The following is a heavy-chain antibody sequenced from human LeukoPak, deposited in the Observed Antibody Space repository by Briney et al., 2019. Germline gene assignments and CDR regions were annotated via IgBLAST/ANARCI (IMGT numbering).Heavy chain of an antibody. CDR2: ISSSGYTI. D-gene: IGHD2-21*01. CDR3: ARSRSIAGDGFDV. V-gene: IGHV3-48*03. CDR1: GFTFSGYE. Sequence: GGSLRLSCVASGFTFSGYEMNWVRQAPGKGLEWVSCISSSGYTIYYADSVKGRSTVSRDNAKNSLYLQMNSLRAEDTAVHFCARSRSIAGDGFDVWGQGTMVTVSS. J-gene: IGHJ3*01.